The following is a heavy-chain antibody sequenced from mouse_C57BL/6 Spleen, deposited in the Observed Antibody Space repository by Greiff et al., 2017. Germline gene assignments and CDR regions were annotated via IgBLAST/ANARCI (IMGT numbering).Heavy chain of an antibody. CDR1: GFNIKDDY. Sequence: VQLQQSGAELVRPGASVKLSCTASGFNIKDDYMHWVKLRPEQGLEWIGWIDPENGDTEYASKFQGKATITADTSSNTAYLQLSSLTSEDTAVYYCTGYAMDYWGQGTSVTVSS. CDR3: TGYAMDY. J-gene: IGHJ4*01. CDR2: IDPENGDT. V-gene: IGHV14-4*01.